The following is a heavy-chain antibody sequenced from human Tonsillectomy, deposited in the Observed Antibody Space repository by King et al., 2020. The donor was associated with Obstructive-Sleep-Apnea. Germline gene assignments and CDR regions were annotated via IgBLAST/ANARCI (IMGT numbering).Heavy chain of an antibody. V-gene: IGHV3-74*01. D-gene: IGHD2-2*01. CDR1: GFTFSSYW. CDR3: ARAYCSSTSCYVFGRYYYGMDV. J-gene: IGHJ6*02. CDR2: INSDGSST. Sequence: VQLVESGGGLVQPGGSLRLSCAASGFTFSSYWMHWVRQAPGKGLVWVSRINSDGSSTSYADSVKGRFTISRDNAKNTLYLQMNSLRAEDTAVYYCARAYCSSTSCYVFGRYYYGMDVWGQGTTVTVSS.